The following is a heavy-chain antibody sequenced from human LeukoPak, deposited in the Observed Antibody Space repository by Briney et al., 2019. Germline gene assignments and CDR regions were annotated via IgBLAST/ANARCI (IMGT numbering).Heavy chain of an antibody. Sequence: GGSLRLSCAASGFTFSSYWMHWVRQAPGKGLVWVSRINSDGSSTSYADSVKGRFTISRDNAKNTLYLQMNSLRAEDTAVYYCARRADYYGSLNYGMDVWGQGTTVTVSS. V-gene: IGHV3-74*01. D-gene: IGHD3-10*01. CDR3: ARRADYYGSLNYGMDV. CDR2: INSDGSST. CDR1: GFTFSSYW. J-gene: IGHJ6*02.